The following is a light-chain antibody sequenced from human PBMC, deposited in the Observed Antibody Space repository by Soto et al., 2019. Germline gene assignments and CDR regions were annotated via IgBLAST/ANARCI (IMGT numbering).Light chain of an antibody. CDR2: EVS. V-gene: IGLV2-14*01. CDR3: NSFTGSSTWV. Sequence: QSALTQPASVSGSPGQSITISCTGTSSDVGGYNYVSWYQQHPGKAPKLIIYEVSYRPSGISNRFSGSKSGNTASLTISGRQADDEADYYCNSFTGSSTWVFGGGTKLTVL. J-gene: IGLJ3*02. CDR1: SSDVGGYNY.